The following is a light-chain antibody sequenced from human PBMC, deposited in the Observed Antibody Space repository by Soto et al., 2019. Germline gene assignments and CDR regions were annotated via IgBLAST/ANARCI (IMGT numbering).Light chain of an antibody. CDR3: QHYNSYSEA. CDR1: QTISSW. V-gene: IGKV1-5*03. Sequence: TLPGSVGARVTVPCRASQTISSWLAWYQQKPGKAPKLLIYKASTLKSGVPSRFSGSGSGTEFTLTISSLQPDDFATYYCQHYNSYSEAFGQGTKVDIK. CDR2: KAS. J-gene: IGKJ1*01.